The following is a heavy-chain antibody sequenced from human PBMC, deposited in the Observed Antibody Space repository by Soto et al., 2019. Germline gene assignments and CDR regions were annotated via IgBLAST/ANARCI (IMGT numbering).Heavy chain of an antibody. D-gene: IGHD2-2*01. V-gene: IGHV4-4*02. CDR1: GGSINSNNW. CDR3: ASISTSYYAMDV. Sequence: QVQLQESGPGLVKPSGTLSLTCAVSGGSINSNNWWTWVRQPPGKGLEWIGEIHHTGTTKYNPSLGSRVTISVDKSKNQFSLKLTSATAADTAVYYCASISTSYYAMDVWGPGTTVTVSS. CDR2: IHHTGTT. J-gene: IGHJ6*02.